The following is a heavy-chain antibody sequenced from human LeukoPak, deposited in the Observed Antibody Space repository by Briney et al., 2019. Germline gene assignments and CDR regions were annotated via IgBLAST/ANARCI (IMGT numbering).Heavy chain of an antibody. CDR2: IKQDGSEK. CDR3: AREPDYYDSSGYYAFDI. D-gene: IGHD3-22*01. Sequence: GGSLRLSCAASGFTFSSYWMSWVRQAPGKGLEWVANIKQDGSEKYYVDSVKGRFTISRDNAKNSLYLQMNSLRAEDTAVYYCAREPDYYDSSGYYAFDIWAQGTIDTVSS. V-gene: IGHV3-7*01. J-gene: IGHJ3*02. CDR1: GFTFSSYW.